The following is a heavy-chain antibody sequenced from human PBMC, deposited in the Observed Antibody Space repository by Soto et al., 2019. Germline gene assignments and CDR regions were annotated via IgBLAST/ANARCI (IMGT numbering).Heavy chain of an antibody. Sequence: PGGSLRLSCAASGFTFQDHAMHLVRQPPGKGLEWVSSISWNSGSIGYADSVKGRFTISRYNAKNSMYLQMNSMRPEYTAFYYSLKDMSGNNYNFVYWGRGTLVTVSS. J-gene: IGHJ4*02. CDR2: ISWNSGSI. V-gene: IGHV3-9*01. CDR1: GFTFQDHA. CDR3: LKDMSGNNYNFVY. D-gene: IGHD5-18*01.